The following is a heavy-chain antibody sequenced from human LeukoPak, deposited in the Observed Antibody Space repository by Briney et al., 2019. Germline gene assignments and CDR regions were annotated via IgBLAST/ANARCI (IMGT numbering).Heavy chain of an antibody. V-gene: IGHV3-64D*06. CDR3: VNNLLWFGELLSAFDI. Sequence: GGSLRLSCSASGFTFSSYAMHWVRQAPGKGLEYVSAISSNGGSTYYADSVKGRFTISRDNSKNTLYLQMSSLRAEDTAVHYCVNNLLWFGELLSAFDIWGQGTMVTVSS. CDR2: ISSNGGST. CDR1: GFTFSSYA. J-gene: IGHJ3*02. D-gene: IGHD3-10*01.